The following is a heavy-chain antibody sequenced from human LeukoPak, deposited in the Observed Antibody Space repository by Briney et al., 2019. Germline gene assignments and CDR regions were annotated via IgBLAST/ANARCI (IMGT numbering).Heavy chain of an antibody. J-gene: IGHJ4*02. CDR2: INQDGSER. Sequence: GRSLRLSCAASGFTFSSYAMHWVRQAPGKGLEWVASINQDGSERYYVDSVKGRFTISRDNAKNLLFLQMNSLRAEDTAVYYCATNNAWAFDYWGQETLVTVSS. D-gene: IGHD1/OR15-1a*01. CDR3: ATNNAWAFDY. CDR1: GFTFSSYA. V-gene: IGHV3-7*01.